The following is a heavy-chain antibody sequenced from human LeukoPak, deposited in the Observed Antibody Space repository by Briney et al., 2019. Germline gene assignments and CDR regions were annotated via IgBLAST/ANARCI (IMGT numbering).Heavy chain of an antibody. D-gene: IGHD2-8*01. Sequence: GGSLRLSCAASGFTFSSYSMNWFRQAPGKGLEWVSSISSSSSYIYYADSVKGRFTISRDNAKNSLYLQMNSLRAEDTAVYYCARKYCTNGVCYIGIFDYWGQGTLVTVSS. CDR3: ARKYCTNGVCYIGIFDY. CDR2: ISSSSSYI. V-gene: IGHV3-21*01. CDR1: GFTFSSYS. J-gene: IGHJ4*02.